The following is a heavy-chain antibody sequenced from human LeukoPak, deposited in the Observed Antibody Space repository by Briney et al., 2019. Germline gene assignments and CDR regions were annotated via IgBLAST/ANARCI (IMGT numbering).Heavy chain of an antibody. CDR2: INAGNGNT. CDR1: GYTFTSYA. Sequence: ASVKVSCKASGYTFTSYAMHWVRQAPGQRLEWMGWINAGNGNTKYSQKFQGRVTITRDTSASTAYMELSSLRSEDTAVYYCARAAWYYDFWSGYFDYWGQGTLVTVSS. CDR3: ARAAWYYDFWSGYFDY. D-gene: IGHD3-3*01. V-gene: IGHV1-3*01. J-gene: IGHJ4*02.